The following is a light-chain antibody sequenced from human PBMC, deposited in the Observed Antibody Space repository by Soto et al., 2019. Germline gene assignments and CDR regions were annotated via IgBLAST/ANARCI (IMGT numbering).Light chain of an antibody. CDR1: SSDIGAYNR. Sequence: QSALTQPPSVSGSPGQSVTISCTGTSSDIGAYNRVSWYPQPPGTAPKLMIYEVRDRTSGVPDRFSGSKSGNTASLTISGLQAEDEADYYCSSYTSSNTLIFGGGTKLTVL. CDR2: EVR. J-gene: IGLJ2*01. CDR3: SSYTSSNTLI. V-gene: IGLV2-18*02.